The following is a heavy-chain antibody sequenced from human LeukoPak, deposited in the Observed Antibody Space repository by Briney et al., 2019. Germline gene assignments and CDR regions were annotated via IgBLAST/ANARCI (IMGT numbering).Heavy chain of an antibody. J-gene: IGHJ4*02. Sequence: PGGSLRLSCAASGFSLSDHYMDWVRQAPGKGLEWVGRTTNKADADSYPTEYAASVKGRSSISRDDSKNSLYLQMNSLKTEDTAVYYCARRYCSSSTSCSGCSDFWGQGTLVTVSS. CDR1: GFSLSDHY. D-gene: IGHD2-2*01. CDR2: TTNKADADSYPT. V-gene: IGHV3-72*01. CDR3: ARRYCSSSTSCSGCSDF.